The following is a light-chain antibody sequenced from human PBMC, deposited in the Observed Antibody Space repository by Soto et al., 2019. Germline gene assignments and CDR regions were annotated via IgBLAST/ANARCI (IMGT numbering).Light chain of an antibody. V-gene: IGKV1-5*03. Sequence: EIQMTQVPSTLFCTLWDRVTNTCRGSQTISSWLTWYQQKPGKAPKLLIYNASTLKSGVPSRFSGSGSGTEFTLTISSLQPDDFATYYCQHYISYSEAFGQGTKVDIK. CDR1: QTISSW. CDR2: NAS. CDR3: QHYISYSEA. J-gene: IGKJ1*01.